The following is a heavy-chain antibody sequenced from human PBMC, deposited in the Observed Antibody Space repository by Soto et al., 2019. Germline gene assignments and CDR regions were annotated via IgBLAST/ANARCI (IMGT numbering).Heavy chain of an antibody. CDR1: GYTFSGHY. CDR2: INPKSGGT. Sequence: QVQLVQSGAEVRKPGASVKVSCNVTGYTFSGHYLHWVRQAPGQGLEWMGWINPKSGGTNYAQKVQDSGTMTAETYASTAAMELASLRTADTAVFYCARGPYSSHADFVDSWGQGTMVTVSS. V-gene: IGHV1-2*02. CDR3: ARGPYSSHADFVDS. D-gene: IGHD6-13*01. J-gene: IGHJ4*02.